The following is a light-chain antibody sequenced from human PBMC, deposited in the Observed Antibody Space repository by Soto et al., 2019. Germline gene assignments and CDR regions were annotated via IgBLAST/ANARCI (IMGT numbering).Light chain of an antibody. J-gene: IGKJ1*01. Sequence: EIVMTQSPATLSVSPGERATLSCRASQSVNSNLVWYQQKPGQAPRLLIYGSSTRATGIPARFSGSGSGTEFTLTISSLHSEDFALYYCQQYGFSPGSFGQGTKVDIK. CDR2: GSS. CDR3: QQYGFSPGS. V-gene: IGKV3-15*01. CDR1: QSVNSN.